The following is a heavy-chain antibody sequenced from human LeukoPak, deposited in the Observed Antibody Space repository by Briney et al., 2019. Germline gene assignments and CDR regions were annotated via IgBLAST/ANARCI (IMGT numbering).Heavy chain of an antibody. CDR2: TSHGGHT. D-gene: IGHD6-13*01. CDR1: DGSLSGNY. J-gene: IGHJ3*02. CDR3: ARHIAAAPGAFDI. V-gene: IGHV4-34*01. Sequence: SETLSLTCSVYDGSLSGNYWSWVRQPPGKGLEWIGETSHGGHTNYNPSLKSRVTISIDTSKNQFSLKLSSVTAADTAVYYCARHIAAAPGAFDIWGQGTMVTVSS.